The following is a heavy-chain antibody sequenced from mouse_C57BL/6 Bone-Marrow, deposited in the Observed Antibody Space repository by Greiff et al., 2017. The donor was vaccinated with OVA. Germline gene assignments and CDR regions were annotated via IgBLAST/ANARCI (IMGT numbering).Heavy chain of an antibody. V-gene: IGHV1-47*01. D-gene: IGHD1-3*01. CDR3: ARRAYYSGSDGGFAY. CDR2: FHPYNDDT. J-gene: IGHJ3*01. Sequence: VQLQQSGAELVKPGASVKMSCKASGYTFTTYPIEWMKQNHGKSLEWIGNFHPYNDDTKYNEKFKGKATLTAEKSSSTVYLELSRLTSDDSAVYYCARRAYYSGSDGGFAYWGQGTLVTVSA. CDR1: GYTFTTYP.